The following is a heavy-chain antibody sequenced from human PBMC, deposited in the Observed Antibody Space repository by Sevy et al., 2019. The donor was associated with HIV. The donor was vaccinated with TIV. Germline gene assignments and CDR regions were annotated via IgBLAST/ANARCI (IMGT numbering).Heavy chain of an antibody. J-gene: IGHJ3*02. V-gene: IGHV3-23*01. D-gene: IGHD3-22*01. CDR3: AKDPLKWLSPTGAFDI. CDR1: GFTVSSYA. Sequence: GGSLRLSCAASGFTVSSYAMSWVRQAPGKGLEWVSAISGSGGSTYYADSVKGRFTISRDNSKNTLYLQMNSLRAEDTAVYYCAKDPLKWLSPTGAFDIWGQGTMVTVSS. CDR2: ISGSGGST.